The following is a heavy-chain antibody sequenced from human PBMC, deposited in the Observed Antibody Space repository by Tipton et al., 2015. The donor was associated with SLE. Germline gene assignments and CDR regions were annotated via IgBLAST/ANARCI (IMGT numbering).Heavy chain of an antibody. CDR1: GGSISSHY. J-gene: IGHJ4*02. CDR3: ASELDSSGLYYFDY. Sequence: LRLSCTVSGGSISSHYWSWIRQPPGKGLEWIGYIYYSGSTNYNPSLKSRVTISVDTSKNQFSLKLSSVTAADTAVYYCASELDSSGLYYFDYWGQETLVTVSS. D-gene: IGHD3-22*01. V-gene: IGHV4-59*11. CDR2: IYYSGST.